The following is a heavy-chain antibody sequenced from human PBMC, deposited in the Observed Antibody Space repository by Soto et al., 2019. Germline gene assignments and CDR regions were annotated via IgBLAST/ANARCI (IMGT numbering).Heavy chain of an antibody. Sequence: EVQLVESGGGLVQPGGSLRLSCEASGFTFSGYSFDWVRQAPGKGLEWISYINSDSSNMYYADSVKGRFTISRDNAKNSLYLQMKSMREEDTAVYYCSRGQGYCSITRCPIPAAADYWGQGTLVTVSS. CDR1: GFTFSGYS. V-gene: IGHV3-48*02. D-gene: IGHD2-15*01. J-gene: IGHJ4*02. CDR2: INSDSSNM. CDR3: SRGQGYCSITRCPIPAAADY.